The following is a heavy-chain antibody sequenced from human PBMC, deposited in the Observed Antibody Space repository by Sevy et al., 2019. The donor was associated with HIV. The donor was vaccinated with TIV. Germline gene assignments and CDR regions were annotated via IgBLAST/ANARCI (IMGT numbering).Heavy chain of an antibody. D-gene: IGHD3-16*01. J-gene: IGHJ6*02. Sequence: GGALRLSCAASGFTFSDYYMTWIRQAPGKGLEWVGFIRSKTYGGTTEYAGSSKGRFTFSRDDSKSIAYLQMNSLKTEDTAVYYCTRVRGTISPYYYYGMDVWGQGTTVTVSS. CDR3: TRVRGTISPYYYYGMDV. V-gene: IGHV3-49*03. CDR1: GFTFSDYY. CDR2: IRSKTYGGTT.